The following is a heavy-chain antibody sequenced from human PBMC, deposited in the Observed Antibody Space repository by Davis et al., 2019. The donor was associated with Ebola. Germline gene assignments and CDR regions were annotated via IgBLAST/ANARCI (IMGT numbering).Heavy chain of an antibody. CDR3: ARARIAVAGTRNYYYYGMDV. J-gene: IGHJ6*02. V-gene: IGHV3-21*01. Sequence: GGSLRLSCAASGFTFSIYGMNWVRQAPGKGLEWVSSISSSSSYIYQADSVKGRFTISRDNAKNSLYLQMNSLRAEDTAVYYCARARIAVAGTRNYYYYGMDVWGQGTTVTVSS. CDR2: ISSSSSYI. D-gene: IGHD6-19*01. CDR1: GFTFSIYG.